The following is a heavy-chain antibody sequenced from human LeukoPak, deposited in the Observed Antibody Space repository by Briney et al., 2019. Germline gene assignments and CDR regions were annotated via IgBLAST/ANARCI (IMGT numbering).Heavy chain of an antibody. J-gene: IGHJ4*02. V-gene: IGHV4-61*02. D-gene: IGHD4-17*01. Sequence: TLSLTCTVSGGSISSGSYYWSWIRQPAGKGLEWIGRIYTSGSTNYNPSLKSRVTISVDTSKNQFSLKLSSVTAADTAVYYCARVSYGDSYYFDYWGQGTLVTVSS. CDR3: ARVSYGDSYYFDY. CDR2: IYTSGST. CDR1: GGSISSGSYY.